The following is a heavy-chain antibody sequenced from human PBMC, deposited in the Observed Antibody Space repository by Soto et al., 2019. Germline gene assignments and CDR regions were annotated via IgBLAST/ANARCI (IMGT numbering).Heavy chain of an antibody. Sequence: SETLSLTCTVSGGSISSYYWSWIRQPPGKGLEWIGYIYYSGSTNYNPTLKSRVTISVDTSKNQFSLKLSSVTAADTAVYYCARLGAGTVTTWYYYYMDVWGKGTTVTVSS. CDR2: IYYSGST. CDR1: GGSISSYY. V-gene: IGHV4-59*01. D-gene: IGHD4-4*01. J-gene: IGHJ6*03. CDR3: ARLGAGTVTTWYYYYMDV.